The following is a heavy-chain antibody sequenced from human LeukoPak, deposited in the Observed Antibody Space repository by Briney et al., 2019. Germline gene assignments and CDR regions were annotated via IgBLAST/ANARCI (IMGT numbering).Heavy chain of an antibody. CDR3: ARARASARSGLDY. J-gene: IGHJ4*02. V-gene: IGHV3-48*02. CDR1: GFTFSSYS. D-gene: IGHD2-15*01. CDR2: ISSSSSTI. Sequence: GGPLRLSCAASGFTFSSYSMKWGRQAPGKELEWVSYISSSSSTIYYADSVKGRFTISRDNAKNSMYLKMNSLRDEDTAVYYCARARASARSGLDYWGQGTLLPVSS.